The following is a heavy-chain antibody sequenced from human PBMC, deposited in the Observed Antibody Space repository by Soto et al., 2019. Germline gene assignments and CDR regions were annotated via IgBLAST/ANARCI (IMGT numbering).Heavy chain of an antibody. J-gene: IGHJ2*01. Sequence: QVQLQESGPGLVKPSETLSLTCTVSGGSVSSGSYYWSWIRQPPGKGLEWIGYIYYSGSTNYNPSLKGRVTISVDTSKNQFSLKLSSVTAADTAVYYCARGNRVRGRMVHWYFDLWGRGTLVTVSS. CDR1: GGSVSSGSYY. CDR3: ARGNRVRGRMVHWYFDL. CDR2: IYYSGST. V-gene: IGHV4-61*01. D-gene: IGHD3-10*01.